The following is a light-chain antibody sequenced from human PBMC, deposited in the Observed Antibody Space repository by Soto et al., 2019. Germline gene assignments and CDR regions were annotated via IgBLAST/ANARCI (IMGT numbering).Light chain of an antibody. CDR3: QQYDKWPIT. CDR1: QSVSSN. Sequence: VLTQSPCTLSLSRAERSILSCRASQSVSSNLAWYQQKPGQAPRLFIYGASTRATAIPPRFSGSGSGTEFTLTISSLQSEDFAVYYCQQYDKWPITFGQGTRLE. CDR2: GAS. J-gene: IGKJ5*01. V-gene: IGKV3-15*01.